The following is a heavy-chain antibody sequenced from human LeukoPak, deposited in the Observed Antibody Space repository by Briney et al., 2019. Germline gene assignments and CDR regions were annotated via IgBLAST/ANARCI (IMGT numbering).Heavy chain of an antibody. CDR1: GFTFSSYA. CDR3: AKDVFSPLIAASGGFDY. V-gene: IGHV3-23*01. CDR2: ISSSGGST. Sequence: GGSLRLSCAASGFTFSSYAMSWVRQAPGEGLEWVSAISSSGGSTYYADSVKGRFTISRDNYKSTLYLQMNSLRDEDTAVYYCAKDVFSPLIAASGGFDYWGQGTLVTVSS. J-gene: IGHJ4*02. D-gene: IGHD6-6*01.